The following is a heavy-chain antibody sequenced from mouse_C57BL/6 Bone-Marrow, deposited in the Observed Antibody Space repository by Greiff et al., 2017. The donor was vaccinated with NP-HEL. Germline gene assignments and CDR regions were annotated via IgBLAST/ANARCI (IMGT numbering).Heavy chain of an antibody. V-gene: IGHV1-78*01. D-gene: IGHD1-1*01. CDR1: GYTFTDHT. Sequence: VQLQQSDAELVKPGASVKISCKVSGYTFTDHTIHWMKQRPEQGLEWIGYIYPRDGSTKYNEKFKGKATLTADQSSSTAYMPLNSLTSEDSVVYFCARYYYGSSWRYFDVWGTGTTVTVSS. CDR2: IYPRDGST. J-gene: IGHJ1*03. CDR3: ARYYYGSSWRYFDV.